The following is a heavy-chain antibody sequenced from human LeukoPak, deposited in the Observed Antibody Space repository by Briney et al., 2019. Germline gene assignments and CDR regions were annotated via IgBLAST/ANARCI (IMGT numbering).Heavy chain of an antibody. J-gene: IGHJ4*02. D-gene: IGHD3-16*01. CDR3: AREVRGDYFDF. CDR2: IHAGGTT. CDR1: GFTPSSNY. V-gene: IGHV3-53*01. Sequence: GGCLILSCQVAGFTPSSNYMEWVSPAPGKGRGWVSVIHAGGTTFYADSVKGRFTISRDNSKNTLYLQMNSLRADDTAVYYCAREVRGDYFDFWGQGTLVTVSS.